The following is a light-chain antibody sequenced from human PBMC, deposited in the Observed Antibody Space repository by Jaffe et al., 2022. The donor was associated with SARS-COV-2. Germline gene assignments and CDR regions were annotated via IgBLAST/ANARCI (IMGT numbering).Light chain of an antibody. CDR2: GAS. V-gene: IGKV3-20*01. CDR3: QQYGSSPGT. CDR1: QSVSGSS. Sequence: EIVLTQSPGTLSLSPGERATLSCRASQSVSGSSLAWYQQKPGQAPRLLIFGASSRATGIPDRFSGSGSGTDFTLTIGRLEPEDFAVYYCQQYGSSPGTFGQGTKLEI. J-gene: IGKJ2*01.